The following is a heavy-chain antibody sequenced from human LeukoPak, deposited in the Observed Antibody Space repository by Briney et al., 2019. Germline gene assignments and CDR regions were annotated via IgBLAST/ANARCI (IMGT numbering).Heavy chain of an antibody. CDR2: INSGGST. J-gene: IGHJ3*01. CDR1: GVTVDSNS. Sequence: GGSLRLSCAASGVTVDSNSMSWVRQAPGKGLEWVSVINSGGSTYHADSVKGRFTISRDNSKNTLYLQMNSLRAEDTAVYYCARGEIVVAPGAFDLWGQGTMVSVSS. D-gene: IGHD2-21*01. CDR3: ARGEIVVAPGAFDL. V-gene: IGHV3-53*01.